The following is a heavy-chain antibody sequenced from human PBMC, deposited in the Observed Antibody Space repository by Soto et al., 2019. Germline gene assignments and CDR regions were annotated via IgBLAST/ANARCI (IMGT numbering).Heavy chain of an antibody. D-gene: IGHD3-3*01. Sequence: QVQLVQSGAEVKKPGASVKVSCKASGYTFTSYDINWVRQATGQGLEWMGWMNPNSGNTGYAQKFQGRVTMTRNTSISTAYMELSSLRSEDTAVYYCARGHDLEWFYYYYGMDVWGQGTTVTVSS. J-gene: IGHJ6*02. V-gene: IGHV1-8*01. CDR3: ARGHDLEWFYYYYGMDV. CDR2: MNPNSGNT. CDR1: GYTFTSYD.